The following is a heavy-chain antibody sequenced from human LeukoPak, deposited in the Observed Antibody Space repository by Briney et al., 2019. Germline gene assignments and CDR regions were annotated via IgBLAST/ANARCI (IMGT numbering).Heavy chain of an antibody. J-gene: IGHJ4*02. V-gene: IGHV3-74*01. CDR1: GFTFSSYW. Sequence: PGGSLRLSCVASGFTFSSYWMHWVRQAPGKGLVWVSRINSDGSTITYADSVKGRFNISRDNAKNTLYLQMNSLRAEDTAVYHCARIRAGGFDYWGQGTLVTVSS. D-gene: IGHD2-8*02. CDR3: ARIRAGGFDY. CDR2: INSDGSTI.